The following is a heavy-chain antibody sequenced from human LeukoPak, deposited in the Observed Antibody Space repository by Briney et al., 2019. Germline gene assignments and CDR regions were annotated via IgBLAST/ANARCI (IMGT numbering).Heavy chain of an antibody. Sequence: ASVKVSCKASGYTFTGYYMHWVRQAPGQGLEWMGWINPNSGGTNYAQKFQGRVTMTRDTSISTAYMELSRLRSDDTAVYYCARGEDYGDYAGFDPWGQGTLVTVSS. J-gene: IGHJ5*02. D-gene: IGHD4-17*01. CDR1: GYTFTGYY. V-gene: IGHV1-2*02. CDR3: ARGEDYGDYAGFDP. CDR2: INPNSGGT.